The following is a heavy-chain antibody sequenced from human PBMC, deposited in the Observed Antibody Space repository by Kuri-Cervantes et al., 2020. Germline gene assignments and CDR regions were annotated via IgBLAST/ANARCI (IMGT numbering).Heavy chain of an antibody. CDR1: GFTFSNYG. CDR2: ISYDGSNK. D-gene: IGHD1-26*01. CDR3: AKYSGSYDYYYGMDV. Sequence: GESLKISCAASGFTFSNYGMHWVRQAPGKGLEWVAVISYDGSNKYYADSVKGRFTISRDNSKNTLYLQMNSLRAEDTAVYYCAKYSGSYDYYYGMDVWGQGTTVTVSS. J-gene: IGHJ6*02. V-gene: IGHV3-30*18.